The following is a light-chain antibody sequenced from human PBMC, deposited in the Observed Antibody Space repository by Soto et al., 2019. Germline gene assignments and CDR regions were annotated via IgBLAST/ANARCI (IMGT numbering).Light chain of an antibody. Sequence: QLVLTQSPSASASLGASVKLTCTLSSGHSNYAIAWHQQQPEKGPRYLMKIYSDGSHSKGDGVPDRFSGSSSGAERYLTISCLQSEDEDDYYCQTWGTGIHPVVFAGGTKLTVL. CDR3: QTWGTGIHPVV. J-gene: IGLJ2*01. V-gene: IGLV4-69*01. CDR1: SGHSNYA. CDR2: IYSDGSH.